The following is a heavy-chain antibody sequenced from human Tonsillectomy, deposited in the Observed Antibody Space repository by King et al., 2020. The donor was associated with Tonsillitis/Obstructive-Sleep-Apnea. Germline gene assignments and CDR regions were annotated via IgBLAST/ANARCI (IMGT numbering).Heavy chain of an antibody. Sequence: QLQESGPGLVKPSGTLSLTCAVSVGSVSNSDRWSLGRQPPGKGLECIGESHHIGTTKYNPSLMSRVTISVDRSKKQFSLRLSSLTAADTAVYYCARAEYDPDAFDIWGQGTMVIVSS. CDR2: SHHIGTT. D-gene: IGHD3-3*01. CDR3: ARAEYDPDAFDI. CDR1: VGSVSNSDR. V-gene: IGHV4-4*02. J-gene: IGHJ3*02.